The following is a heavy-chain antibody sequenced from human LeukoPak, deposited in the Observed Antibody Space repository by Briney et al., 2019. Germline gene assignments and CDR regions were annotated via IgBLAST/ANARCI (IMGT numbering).Heavy chain of an antibody. V-gene: IGHV3-23*01. J-gene: IGHJ6*02. Sequence: GGSLRLSCAASGFTFSSYAMSWVRQAPGKGLEWVSAISGSGGSTYYADSVKGRFTISRDNSKNTLYLQMNSLRAEDTAVYYCARDVVGSSNNGMDVWGQGTTVTVSS. CDR1: GFTFSSYA. CDR3: ARDVVGSSNNGMDV. D-gene: IGHD6-13*01. CDR2: ISGSGGST.